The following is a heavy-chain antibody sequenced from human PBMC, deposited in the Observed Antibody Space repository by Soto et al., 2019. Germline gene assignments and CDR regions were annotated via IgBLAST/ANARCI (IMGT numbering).Heavy chain of an antibody. CDR2: IIPIFGTA. D-gene: IGHD2-2*02. V-gene: IGHV1-69*01. Sequence: QVQLVQSGAEVKKPGSSVKVSCKASGGTFSSYAISWVRQAPGQGLEWMGGIIPIFGTANYAQKFQGRVTITADESTSTAYVELSSLRSEDTAVYYCARDRDIVVVPAAIKANWFDPWGQGTLVTVSS. CDR1: GGTFSSYA. J-gene: IGHJ5*02. CDR3: ARDRDIVVVPAAIKANWFDP.